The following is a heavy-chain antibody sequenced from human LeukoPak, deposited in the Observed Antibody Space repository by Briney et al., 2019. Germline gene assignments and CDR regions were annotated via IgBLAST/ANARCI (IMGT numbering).Heavy chain of an antibody. CDR1: GFTFSSYS. V-gene: IGHV3-21*01. CDR2: IGSRSSSI. CDR3: AREQTGEAFDY. Sequence: GGSLRLSCAASGFTFSSYSMNWVRQAPGKGLEWVSSIGSRSSSIFYADSVKGRFTISRDNAKNSLYLQMNSLRAEDTAVYYCAREQTGEAFDYWGQGTLVTVSS. D-gene: IGHD7-27*01. J-gene: IGHJ4*02.